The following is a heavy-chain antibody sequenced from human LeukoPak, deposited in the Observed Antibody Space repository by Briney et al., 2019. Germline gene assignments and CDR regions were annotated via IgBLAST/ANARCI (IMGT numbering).Heavy chain of an antibody. J-gene: IGHJ3*02. V-gene: IGHV1-2*02. CDR2: ISPNSGGT. CDR1: GYTFTGYY. CDR3: ARGGLRHDAFDI. Sequence: ASVKVSCKASGYTFTGYYMHWMRQAPGQGLEWMGWISPNSGGTNYAQKFQGRVTMTRDTSISTAYMELSRLRSDDTAVYYCARGGLRHDAFDIWGQGTMVTVSS. D-gene: IGHD5-12*01.